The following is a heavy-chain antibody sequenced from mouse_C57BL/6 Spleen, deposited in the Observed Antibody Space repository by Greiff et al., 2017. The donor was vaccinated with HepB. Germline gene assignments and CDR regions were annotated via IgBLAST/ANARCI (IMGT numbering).Heavy chain of an antibody. J-gene: IGHJ2*01. Sequence: EVKLVESGPGLVKPSQSLSLTCSVTGYSITSGYYWNWIRQFPGNKLEWMGYISYDGSNNYNPSLKNRISITRDTSKNQFFLKLNSVTTEDTATYYCACGDYDAPDYWGQGTTLTVSS. CDR1: GYSITSGYY. CDR3: ACGDYDAPDY. D-gene: IGHD2-4*01. CDR2: ISYDGSN. V-gene: IGHV3-6*01.